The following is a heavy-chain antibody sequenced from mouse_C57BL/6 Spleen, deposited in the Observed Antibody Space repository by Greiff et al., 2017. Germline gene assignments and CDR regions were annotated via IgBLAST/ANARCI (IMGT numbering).Heavy chain of an antibody. V-gene: IGHV5-4*01. D-gene: IGHD2-4*01. J-gene: IGHJ3*01. Sequence: VKVVESGGGLVKPGGSLKLSCAASGFTFSSYAMSWVRQTPEKRLEWVATISDGGSYTYYPDNVKGRFTISRDNAKNNLYLQMSHLKSEDTAMYYCAREGYDYDGGAWFAYWGQGTLVTVSA. CDR3: AREGYDYDGGAWFAY. CDR2: ISDGGSYT. CDR1: GFTFSSYA.